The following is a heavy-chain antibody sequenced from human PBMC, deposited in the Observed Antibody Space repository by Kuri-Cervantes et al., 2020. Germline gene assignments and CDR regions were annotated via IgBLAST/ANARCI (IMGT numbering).Heavy chain of an antibody. CDR2: ISWNSGSI. CDR1: GFTFDDYA. D-gene: IGHD3-10*01. Sequence: SLKISCAASGFTFDDYAMHWVRQAPGKGLEWVSGISWNSGSIGYADSVKGRFTISRDNAENSLYLQMNSLRAEDTALYYCAKDGSGSYYNVEGYYYMDVWGKGTTVTVSS. V-gene: IGHV3-9*01. CDR3: AKDGSGSYYNVEGYYYMDV. J-gene: IGHJ6*03.